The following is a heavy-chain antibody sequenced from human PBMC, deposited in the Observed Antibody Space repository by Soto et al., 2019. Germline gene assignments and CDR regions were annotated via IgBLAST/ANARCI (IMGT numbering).Heavy chain of an antibody. CDR2: INPNSGGK. J-gene: IGHJ5*02. D-gene: IGHD4-17*01. Sequence: QVQLVQSGAEVKKPGASVKVSCKASGYTFTGYYMHWVRQAPGQGLEWMGWINPNSGGKSYAQKFQGRVPMTMDTSIITAYMELSRLRSDDTAVYYCARDLQYGAVTTFWFDPWGQGTLVTVSS. CDR1: GYTFTGYY. CDR3: ARDLQYGAVTTFWFDP. V-gene: IGHV1-2*02.